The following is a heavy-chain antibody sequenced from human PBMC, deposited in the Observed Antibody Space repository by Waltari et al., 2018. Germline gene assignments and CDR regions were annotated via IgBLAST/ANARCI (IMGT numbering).Heavy chain of an antibody. CDR2: INHSGST. J-gene: IGHJ4*02. D-gene: IGHD3-22*01. V-gene: IGHV4-34*01. CDR1: GGSFSGYY. Sequence: QVQLQQWGAGLLKPSETLSLTCAVYGGSFSGYYWSWIRQPPGKGLEWIGEINHSGSTNYNPSLKSRVTISVDTSKNQFSLKLSSVTAADTAVYYCASGPHYDSSGYYYGFDYWGQGTLVTVSS. CDR3: ASGPHYDSSGYYYGFDY.